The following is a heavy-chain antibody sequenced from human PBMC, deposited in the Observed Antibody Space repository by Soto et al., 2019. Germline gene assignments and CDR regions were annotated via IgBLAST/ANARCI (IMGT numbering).Heavy chain of an antibody. J-gene: IGHJ4*02. D-gene: IGHD3-3*01. CDR1: GFTFSNAW. V-gene: IGHV3-15*07. CDR3: ATSGYYSIDY. CDR2: IRTKTDGGTT. Sequence: PGGSLRLSCAASGFTFSNAWMNWVRQAPGKGLEWVGRIRTKTDGGTTDYAAPVKGRFTISRDDSRNTLYLQMNSLKTEDTAVYFCATSGYYSIDYWGQGTLVTVSS.